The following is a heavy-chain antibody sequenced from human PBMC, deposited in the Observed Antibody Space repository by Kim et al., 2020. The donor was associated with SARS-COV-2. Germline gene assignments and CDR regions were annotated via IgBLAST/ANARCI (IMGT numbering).Heavy chain of an antibody. D-gene: IGHD6-13*01. Sequence: GGSLRLSCAASGFIFSSFPMHWVRQAPGKGLEWVAVISYDGSNKYYADSVQGRFTISRDNPRNTLYLQMNSLRADDTAVYYCARVGHQLVFVDYWGQGTLVTVSS. J-gene: IGHJ4*02. CDR1: GFIFSSFP. V-gene: IGHV3-30-3*01. CDR3: ARVGHQLVFVDY. CDR2: ISYDGSNK.